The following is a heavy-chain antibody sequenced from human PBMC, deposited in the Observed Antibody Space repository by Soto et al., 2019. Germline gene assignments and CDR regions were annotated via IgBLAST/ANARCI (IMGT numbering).Heavy chain of an antibody. CDR1: GFTFSSYW. V-gene: IGHV3-74*01. Sequence: EVQLVESGGGLVQPGGSLRLSCAASGFTFSSYWMHWVRQAPGKGLVWVSRINSDGSSTSYADSVKGRFTISRDNAKNTLYLQMNSLSAGDTAVYYCARARFLEWLLLHAYGMDVWGQGTTVTVSS. J-gene: IGHJ6*02. CDR3: ARARFLEWLLLHAYGMDV. D-gene: IGHD3-3*01. CDR2: INSDGSST.